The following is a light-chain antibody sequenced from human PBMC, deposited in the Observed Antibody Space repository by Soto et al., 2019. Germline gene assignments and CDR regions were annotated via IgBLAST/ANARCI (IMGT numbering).Light chain of an antibody. V-gene: IGKV3-15*01. CDR3: HQRQSWTRT. Sequence: EVVMTQSPATPSVSPRRRLTPSCRASQSVRSNLAWYQQKPGQSPRFFIYGASTRATGIPARFSASGSGTDFTLTISDVQNEDFALYYCHQRQSWTRTFGQGTKVDI. J-gene: IGKJ1*01. CDR1: QSVRSN. CDR2: GAS.